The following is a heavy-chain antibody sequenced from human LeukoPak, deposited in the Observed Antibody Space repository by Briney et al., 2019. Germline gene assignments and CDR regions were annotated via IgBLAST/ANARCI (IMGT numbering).Heavy chain of an antibody. V-gene: IGHV4-59*13. CDR2: IYYSGAT. D-gene: IGHD1-26*01. J-gene: IGHJ4*02. Sequence: SETLSLTCTVSVGSISGYFWSWVRHAPGTGLDWIGHIYYSGATNYNPSLRSRVTISVDTSKNQFSLKLRSVTAADTAVYYCARAQYSGSCFDYWGQGTLVTVSS. CDR3: ARAQYSGSCFDY. CDR1: VGSISGYF.